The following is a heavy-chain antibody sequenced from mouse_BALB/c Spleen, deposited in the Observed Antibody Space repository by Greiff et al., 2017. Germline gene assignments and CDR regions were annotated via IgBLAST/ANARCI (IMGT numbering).Heavy chain of an antibody. CDR1: GFTFSSYT. CDR3: ARYYYGNYVAFAY. D-gene: IGHD2-1*01. V-gene: IGHV5-12-2*01. CDR2: ISNGGGST. Sequence: EVKLMESGGGLVQPGGSLKLSCAASGFTFSSYTMSWVRQTPEKRLEWVAYISNGGGSTYYPDTVKGRFTISRDNAKNTLYLQMSSLKSEDTAMYYCARYYYGNYVAFAYWGQGTLVTVSA. J-gene: IGHJ3*01.